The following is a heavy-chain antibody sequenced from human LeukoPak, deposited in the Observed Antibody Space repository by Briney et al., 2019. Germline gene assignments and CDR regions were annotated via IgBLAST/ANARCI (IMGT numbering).Heavy chain of an antibody. Sequence: SETLSLTCTVSGGSISSYYWSWIRQPPGKGLEWIGYIYTSGSTNCNPSLKSRVTISVDTSKNQFSPKLSSVTAADTAVYYCARHSSYSSSWYGGLNWFDPWGQGTLVTVSS. CDR2: IYTSGST. CDR3: ARHSSYSSSWYGGLNWFDP. CDR1: GGSISSYY. J-gene: IGHJ5*02. D-gene: IGHD6-13*01. V-gene: IGHV4-4*09.